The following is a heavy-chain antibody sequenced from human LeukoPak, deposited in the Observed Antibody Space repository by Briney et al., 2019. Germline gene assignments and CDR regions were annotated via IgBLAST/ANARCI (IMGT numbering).Heavy chain of an antibody. D-gene: IGHD3-9*01. J-gene: IGHJ4*02. Sequence: GGSLRLSCAASGFTFSSYEMNWVRQAPGKGLEWVSYISSSGSTIYYADSVKGGFTISRDNAKNSLYLQMNSLRAEDTAVYYCERTEGPDYDILAGYVPGGPDYWGQGTLVTVSS. CDR3: ERTEGPDYDILAGYVPGGPDY. CDR1: GFTFSSYE. V-gene: IGHV3-48*03. CDR2: ISSSGSTI.